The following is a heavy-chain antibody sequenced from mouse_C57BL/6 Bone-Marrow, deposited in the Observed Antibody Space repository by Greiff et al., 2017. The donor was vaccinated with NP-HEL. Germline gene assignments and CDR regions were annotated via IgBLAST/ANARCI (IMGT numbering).Heavy chain of an antibody. CDR2: IYPGSGST. J-gene: IGHJ4*01. V-gene: IGHV1-55*01. D-gene: IGHD2-3*01. Sequence: QVQLQQPGAELVKPGASVKMSCKASGYTFTSYWITWVKQRPGQGLEWIGDIYPGSGSTNYNEKFKSKATLTVDTSSSTAYMQLSSLTSEDSAVYYCARSLSRAIYDGYPDYAMDYWGQGTSVTVSS. CDR3: ARSLSRAIYDGYPDYAMDY. CDR1: GYTFTSYW.